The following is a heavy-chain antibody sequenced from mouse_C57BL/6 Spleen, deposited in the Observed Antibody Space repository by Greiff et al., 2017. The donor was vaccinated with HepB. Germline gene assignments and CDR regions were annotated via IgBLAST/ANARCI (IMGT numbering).Heavy chain of an antibody. CDR3: ARGPSYECDEYDAMDY. D-gene: IGHD2-4*01. V-gene: IGHV1-66*01. J-gene: IGHJ4*01. CDR2: IYPGSGNT. CDR1: GYSFTSYY. Sequence: LAESGPELVKPGASVKISCKASGYSFTSYYIHWVKQRPGQGLEWIGWIYPGSGNTKYNEKFKGKATLTADTSSSTAYLQLSSLTSEDSAVYYCARGPSYECDEYDAMDYWGQGTSVTVSS.